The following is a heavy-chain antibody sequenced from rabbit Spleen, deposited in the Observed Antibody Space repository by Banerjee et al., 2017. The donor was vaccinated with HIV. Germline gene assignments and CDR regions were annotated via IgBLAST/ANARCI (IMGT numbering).Heavy chain of an antibody. CDR1: GVSFSRSSY. D-gene: IGHD8-1*01. J-gene: IGHJ6*01. V-gene: IGHV1S45*01. CDR2: VDVGSSGFT. Sequence: QEQLEESGGGLVQPEGSLTLTCAASGVSFSRSSYMCWVRQAPGKGLEWIGCVDVGSSGFTYFANWAKGRFTISKTSSTTVTLKMTSLTAADTATYFCARDTGTSFSTYGMDLWGPGTLVTVS. CDR3: ARDTGTSFSTYGMDL.